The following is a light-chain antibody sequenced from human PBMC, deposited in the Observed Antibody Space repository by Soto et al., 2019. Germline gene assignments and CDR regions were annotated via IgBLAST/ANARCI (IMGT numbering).Light chain of an antibody. CDR1: QSVSSTY. V-gene: IGKV3-20*01. CDR2: GAS. CDR3: EQYDSSPYT. Sequence: EIVLTQSPGTLSLSPGERATLSCRASQSVSSTYLAWYQHKPGRAPRLLIYGASSRETGIPDTFSGSGSGTDFTLTISRLEPEDFAVYYCEQYDSSPYTFGQGTKLEI. J-gene: IGKJ2*01.